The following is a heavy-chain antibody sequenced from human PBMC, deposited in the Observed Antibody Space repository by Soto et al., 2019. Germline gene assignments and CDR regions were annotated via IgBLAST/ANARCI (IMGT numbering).Heavy chain of an antibody. Sequence: QVQLVQSGAEVKKPGSSVKVSCKASGGTFRSYAISWVRQAPGQGLEWMGGIIPIFGTANYAQKFQGRVTITADASTSTAYMELSSLRSEDTAVYYCARVRVRFLEWLGSEGWGQGTLVTVSS. J-gene: IGHJ4*02. CDR1: GGTFRSYA. CDR3: ARVRVRFLEWLGSEG. D-gene: IGHD3-3*01. V-gene: IGHV1-69*12. CDR2: IIPIFGTA.